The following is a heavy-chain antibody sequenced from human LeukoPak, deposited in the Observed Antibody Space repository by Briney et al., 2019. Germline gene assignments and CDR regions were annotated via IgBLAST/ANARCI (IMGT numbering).Heavy chain of an antibody. J-gene: IGHJ4*02. D-gene: IGHD6-19*01. Sequence: GSLRLSCAASGFTFSNYGMSWVRQAPGKGLEWIGNIYYSGSTYYNPSLKSRVSISVDTSKNQFSLSLNSLTAADTAVYYCARGSYPGWYNGEFDYWGQGTLVTVSS. CDR3: ARGSYPGWYNGEFDY. V-gene: IGHV4-39*07. CDR1: GFTFSNYG. CDR2: IYYSGST.